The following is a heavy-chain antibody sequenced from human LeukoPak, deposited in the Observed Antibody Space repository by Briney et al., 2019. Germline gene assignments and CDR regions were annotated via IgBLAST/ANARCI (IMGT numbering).Heavy chain of an antibody. V-gene: IGHV3-48*01. CDR2: ISSSSSTI. J-gene: IGHJ6*02. CDR3: AREGYSSSWRMAYYYYGMDV. D-gene: IGHD6-13*01. Sequence: GGSLRLSCAASGFTFSSYSMNWVRQAPGKGLEWVSYISSSSSTIYYADSVRGRFTISRDNAKNSLYLQMNSLRAEDTAVYYCAREGYSSSWRMAYYYYGMDVWGQGTTVTVSS. CDR1: GFTFSSYS.